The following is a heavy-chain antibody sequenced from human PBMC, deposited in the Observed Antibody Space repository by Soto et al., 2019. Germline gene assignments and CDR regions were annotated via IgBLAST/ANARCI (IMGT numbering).Heavy chain of an antibody. CDR2: IYWDDDK. V-gene: IGHV2-5*02. CDR1: GFSLSTSGVG. Sequence: QITLKESGPTLVKPTQTLTLTCTFSGFSLSTSGVGVGWIRQPPGKALEWLALIYWDDDKRYSPSLNSRLTITKDTSKTQVVLTMTNMDPVDTATYYCAHSYSSGWYYGPFDYWGQGTLVTVSS. CDR3: AHSYSSGWYYGPFDY. J-gene: IGHJ4*02. D-gene: IGHD6-19*01.